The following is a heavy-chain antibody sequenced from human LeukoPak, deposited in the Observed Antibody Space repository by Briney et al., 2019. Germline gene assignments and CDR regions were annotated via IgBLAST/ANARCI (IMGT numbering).Heavy chain of an antibody. V-gene: IGHV1-18*01. D-gene: IGHD5-24*01. CDR2: ISTYNGNT. J-gene: IGHJ4*02. CDR3: ATDSVEMAS. Sequence: ASVKVSCKASGYTFNSYGISWVRQAPGQGLEWMGWISTYNGNTNYAQKFQGRVTMTTDTSTSTAYMELRSLRSEDTAVYYCATDSVEMASWGQGTLVTVSS. CDR1: GYTFNSYG.